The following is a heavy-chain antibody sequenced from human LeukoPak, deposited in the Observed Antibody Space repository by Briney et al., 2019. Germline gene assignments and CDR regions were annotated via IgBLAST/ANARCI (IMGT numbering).Heavy chain of an antibody. Sequence: PGGSRRLSCAASGFTFSDYWMHRVRQAPGNGQVRVSRIDSDGSSTSNADSVKGRFTISRDNAKNTVYLQMNSLRAEDTAVYYCARGFTIFGVVNDAFDIWGHGTMVTVSS. CDR3: ARGFTIFGVVNDAFDI. J-gene: IGHJ3*02. V-gene: IGHV3-74*01. CDR1: GFTFSDYW. D-gene: IGHD3-3*01. CDR2: IDSDGSST.